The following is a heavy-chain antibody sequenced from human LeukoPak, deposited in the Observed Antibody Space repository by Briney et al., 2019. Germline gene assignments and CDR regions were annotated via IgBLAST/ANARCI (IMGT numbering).Heavy chain of an antibody. D-gene: IGHD3-22*01. CDR2: ISAYNGNT. V-gene: IGHV1-18*01. Sequence: ASVKAPCKASGYTFTSYGISWVRQAPGQGLEWMGWISAYNGNTNYAQKLQGRVTMTTDTSTSTAYMELRSLRSDDTAVYYCARDNYYDSSGYYFGAFDIWGQGTMVTVSS. J-gene: IGHJ3*02. CDR3: ARDNYYDSSGYYFGAFDI. CDR1: GYTFTSYG.